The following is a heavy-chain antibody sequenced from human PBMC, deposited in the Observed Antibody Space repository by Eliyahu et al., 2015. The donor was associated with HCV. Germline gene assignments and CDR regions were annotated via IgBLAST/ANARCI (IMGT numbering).Heavy chain of an antibody. V-gene: IGHV3-23*01. Sequence: EVQLLESGGGLVQPGGSLRLSCAASGFTFSXYAMNWVRQAPGKGLXWVSGISGSGGTTYYADSVKGRFTISRDNSKNTLFLQMNSLRAEDTAVYYCAKYAVGIAATHYFDYWGQGTLVTVSS. CDR3: AKYAVGIAATHYFDY. J-gene: IGHJ4*02. D-gene: IGHD2-15*01. CDR2: ISGSGGTT. CDR1: GFTFSXYA.